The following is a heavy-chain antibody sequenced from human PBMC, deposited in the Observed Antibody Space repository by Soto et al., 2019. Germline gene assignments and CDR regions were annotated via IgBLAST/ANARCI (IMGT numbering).Heavy chain of an antibody. D-gene: IGHD6-6*01. CDR1: GGTFSSYA. Sequence: QVQLVQSGAEVKKPGSSVKVSCKASGGTFSSYAISWVRQAPGQGLEWMGGIIPIFGTANYAQKFQGRVTITADKSTTTAYMELRSLRSEDTAVYYCARAVSIAARPYYFDYWGQGPLVTVSS. CDR2: IIPIFGTA. V-gene: IGHV1-69*06. J-gene: IGHJ4*02. CDR3: ARAVSIAARPYYFDY.